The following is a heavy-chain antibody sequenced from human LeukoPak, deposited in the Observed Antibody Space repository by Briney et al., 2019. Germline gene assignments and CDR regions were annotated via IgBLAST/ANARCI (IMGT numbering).Heavy chain of an antibody. D-gene: IGHD2-21*01. CDR1: GDSISGSSYY. CDR2: LDYSGST. Sequence: LETLSLTCHVSGDSISGSSYYWGWFRQPPGKGLEWIGGLDYSGSTKWNPSLKSRVTISVDTSKNHFSLTLNSVTAADTAVYYCARGVEVIVPDAVVEYFCDPWGQGTLVTVSS. V-gene: IGHV4-39*02. CDR3: ARGVEVIVPDAVVEYFCDP. J-gene: IGHJ5*02.